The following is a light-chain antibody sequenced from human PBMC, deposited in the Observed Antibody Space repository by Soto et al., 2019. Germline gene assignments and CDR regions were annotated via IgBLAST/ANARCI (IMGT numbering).Light chain of an antibody. CDR1: NTENKS. CDR3: QVWDSSSDHWV. J-gene: IGLJ3*02. CDR2: FDT. Sequence: SYEPTQSPSVSVAPGKPATITCGGDNTENKSGHWYQQRPGQAPVLVIYFDTDRPSGIPVRFAGSNSGNTATLMISRVEAGDEADYYCQVWDSSSDHWVFGGGTKVTVL. V-gene: IGLV3-21*01.